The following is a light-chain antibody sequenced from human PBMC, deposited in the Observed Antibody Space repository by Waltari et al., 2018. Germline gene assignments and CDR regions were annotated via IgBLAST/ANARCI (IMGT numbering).Light chain of an antibody. Sequence: QSALTQPASVSGSPGQSITISCPGTSRHVRRYNYVSWYQQHPGKAPKLMIYEVSNRPSGVSNRFSGSKSGNTASLTISGLQAEHEADYYCSSYTSSSTWVFGGGTKLTVL. CDR1: SRHVRRYNY. V-gene: IGLV2-14*01. J-gene: IGLJ3*02. CDR3: SSYTSSSTWV. CDR2: EVS.